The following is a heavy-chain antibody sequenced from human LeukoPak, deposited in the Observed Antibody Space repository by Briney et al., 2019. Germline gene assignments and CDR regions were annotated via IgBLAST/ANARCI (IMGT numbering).Heavy chain of an antibody. CDR2: INHSGST. CDR3: ARGLATRRPRSGFYL. J-gene: IGHJ2*01. D-gene: IGHD6-6*01. CDR1: GGSFSGYY. V-gene: IGHV4-34*01. Sequence: SETLSLTCAVYGGSFSGYYWSWIRQPPGKGLEWIGEINHSGSTNYNPSLKSLVTISVDTSKNQFSLKLSSMTAADTAVYYCARGLATRRPRSGFYLWGRGILVTVSS.